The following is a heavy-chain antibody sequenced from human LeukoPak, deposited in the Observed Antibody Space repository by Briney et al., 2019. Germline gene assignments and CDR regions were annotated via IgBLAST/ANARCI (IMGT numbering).Heavy chain of an antibody. CDR3: ARDAESYASGSYTPFDY. D-gene: IGHD3-10*01. J-gene: IGHJ4*02. Sequence: PSQTLSLTCTVSGDSISSGSYYWSWIRQPAGKGLEWIGRIYTSGSTNYNPSLKSRVTISVDTSKNQFSLKLSSVTAADTAVYYCARDAESYASGSYTPFDYWGQGTLVTVSS. CDR1: GDSISSGSYY. CDR2: IYTSGST. V-gene: IGHV4-61*02.